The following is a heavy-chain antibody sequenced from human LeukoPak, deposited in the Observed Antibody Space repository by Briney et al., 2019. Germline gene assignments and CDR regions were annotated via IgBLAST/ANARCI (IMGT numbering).Heavy chain of an antibody. V-gene: IGHV4-4*07. CDR1: GGSISSYY. CDR2: IYTSGST. J-gene: IGHJ5*02. Sequence: PSETLSLTCTVSGGSISSYYWSWIRQPAGKGLEWIGRIYTSGSTNYNPSLKSRVTMSVDTSKNQFSLKLSSVTAADTAVYYCAGDLSPPTIVATITWFDPWGQGTLVTVSS. CDR3: AGDLSPPTIVATITWFDP. D-gene: IGHD5-12*01.